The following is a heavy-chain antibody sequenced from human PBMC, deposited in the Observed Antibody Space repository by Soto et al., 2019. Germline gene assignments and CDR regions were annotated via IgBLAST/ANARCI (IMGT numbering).Heavy chain of an antibody. J-gene: IGHJ4*02. CDR2: IIPIFGTA. CDR3: ARYSHGPRVSFHFDY. D-gene: IGHD5-18*01. Sequence: QVQLVQSGAEVKKPGSSVKVSCKASGGTFSSYAISWVRQAPGQGLEWMGGIIPIFGTANCAQKYQGRVTIXXEXSXXTAYMKLSSLRSEDTAVYYCARYSHGPRVSFHFDYWGQGTLVTVSS. V-gene: IGHV1-69*05. CDR1: GGTFSSYA.